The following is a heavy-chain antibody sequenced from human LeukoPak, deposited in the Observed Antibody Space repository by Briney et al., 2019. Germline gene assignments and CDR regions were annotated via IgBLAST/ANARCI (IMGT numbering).Heavy chain of an antibody. Sequence: PSQTLSLTCTVSGGSISSGGYYWSWIRQHPGKGLEWIGYIYYSGSTYYNPSLKSRVTISVDTSKNQFSLKLSSVTAADTAVYYCPNHRLAGDSGTHYFDYWGQGTLVTVSS. CDR2: IYYSGST. CDR3: PNHRLAGDSGTHYFDY. D-gene: IGHD1-14*01. J-gene: IGHJ4*02. CDR1: GGSISSGGYY. V-gene: IGHV4-31*08.